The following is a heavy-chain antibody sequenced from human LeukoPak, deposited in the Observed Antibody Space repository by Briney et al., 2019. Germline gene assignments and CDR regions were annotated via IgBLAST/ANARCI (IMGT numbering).Heavy chain of an antibody. CDR2: ISGSSGSI. Sequence: PGGSLRLSCAASGFTFRNYNMNWVRQAPGKGLEWVSSISGSSGSIYYADSVKGRFTISRDNFKNSLYLQMKTLRAEDTAIYYCARAITGYYYYYYMDVWGTGTTVTVSS. D-gene: IGHD1-14*01. CDR1: GFTFRNYN. J-gene: IGHJ6*03. V-gene: IGHV3-21*01. CDR3: ARAITGYYYYYYMDV.